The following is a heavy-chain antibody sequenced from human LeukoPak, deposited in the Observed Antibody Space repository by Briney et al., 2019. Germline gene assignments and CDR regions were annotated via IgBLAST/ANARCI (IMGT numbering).Heavy chain of an antibody. J-gene: IGHJ4*02. CDR2: INWNSGSI. CDR3: ARSLRGGYYDSSGNLDY. D-gene: IGHD3-22*01. V-gene: IGHV3-9*01. Sequence: GRSLRLSCAASGFTFDDYAMHWVRQAPGKGLEWVSGINWNSGSIGYADSVKGRFTISRDNAKNSLYLQMNSLRAEDTALYYCARSLRGGYYDSSGNLDYWGQGTLVTVSS. CDR1: GFTFDDYA.